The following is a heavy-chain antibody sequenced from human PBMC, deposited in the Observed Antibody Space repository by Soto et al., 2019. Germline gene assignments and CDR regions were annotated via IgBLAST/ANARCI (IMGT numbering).Heavy chain of an antibody. CDR3: AKDSLRGEVPAALNFDY. CDR1: GFTFSNYG. J-gene: IGHJ4*02. Sequence: QVQLVESGGGVVQPGRSVRLSCVASGFTFSNYGMHWVRQAPGKGLEWVAIVSYNGRKEYYADSVKGRFSISRDNSKNTLYIQMNTLRDDDTAVYYCAKDSLRGEVPAALNFDYWGRGTLVTVSS. CDR2: VSYNGRKE. V-gene: IGHV3-30*18. D-gene: IGHD2-2*01.